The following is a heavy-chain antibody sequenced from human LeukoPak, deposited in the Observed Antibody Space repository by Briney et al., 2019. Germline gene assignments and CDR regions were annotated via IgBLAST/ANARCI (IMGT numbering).Heavy chain of an antibody. Sequence: GGSLRLSCAASGFTFNSYAMHWVRQAPGKGLEWVAVISSDGSNNYYADSVKGRFTISRDNSKNTLYLQVNSLRAEDTAVYYCARVMATTSGGFDYWGQGTLVTVSS. CDR1: GFTFNSYA. CDR2: ISSDGSNN. D-gene: IGHD5-24*01. CDR3: ARVMATTSGGFDY. V-gene: IGHV3-30-3*01. J-gene: IGHJ4*02.